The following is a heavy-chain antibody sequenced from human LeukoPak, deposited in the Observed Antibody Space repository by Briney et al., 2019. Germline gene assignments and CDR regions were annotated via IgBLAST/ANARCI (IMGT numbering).Heavy chain of an antibody. CDR3: ARKSGFWSGYYTSWFDP. Sequence: ASVKVSCKASGYTFTSYGISWVRQAPGQGLEWMGWISAYNGNTNYAQKLQGRVTMTTDTSTSTAYMELRSLRSDDTAVYYCARKSGFWSGYYTSWFDPWGQGTLVTVSS. D-gene: IGHD3-3*01. J-gene: IGHJ5*02. CDR1: GYTFTSYG. CDR2: ISAYNGNT. V-gene: IGHV1-18*01.